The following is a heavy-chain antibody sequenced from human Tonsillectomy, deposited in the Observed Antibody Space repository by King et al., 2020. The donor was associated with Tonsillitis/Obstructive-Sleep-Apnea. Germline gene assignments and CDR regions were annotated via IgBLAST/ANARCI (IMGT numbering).Heavy chain of an antibody. CDR2: ISYDGSNK. Sequence: VQLVESGGGMVQPGRSLRLSCAASGFTFSSYAMHWVRQAPGKGLEWVAVISYDGSNKYYADSVKGRFTISRDNSKNTLHLQMDSLRAEDTAVYYCARDRDYYDSSGYYYFDYWGQGILVTVSS. D-gene: IGHD3-22*01. J-gene: IGHJ4*02. CDR3: ARDRDYYDSSGYYYFDY. CDR1: GFTFSSYA. V-gene: IGHV3-30*04.